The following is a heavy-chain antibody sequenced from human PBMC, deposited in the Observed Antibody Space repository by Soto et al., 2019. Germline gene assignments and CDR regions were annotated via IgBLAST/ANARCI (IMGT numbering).Heavy chain of an antibody. J-gene: IGHJ6*02. Sequence: QAQLVQSGAEVKKPGASVTVSCKASGYTFYSHSISWVRQAPGQGLEWMGRISSDNGNTRYAQKFRGRVTMTTDTSTSTVYMELRNLRSDDTAVYYCARCIQQDYYYGMDVWGQGTTVTVSS. V-gene: IGHV1-18*01. D-gene: IGHD5-18*01. CDR2: ISSDNGNT. CDR3: ARCIQQDYYYGMDV. CDR1: GYTFYSHS.